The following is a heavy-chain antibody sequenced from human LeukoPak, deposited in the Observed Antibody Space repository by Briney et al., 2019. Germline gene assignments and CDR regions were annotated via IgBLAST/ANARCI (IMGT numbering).Heavy chain of an antibody. CDR1: GFTFSSYE. J-gene: IGHJ4*01. V-gene: IGHV3-74*01. D-gene: IGHD3-3*01. CDR3: VRDGVDTIPFDL. Sequence: GGSLRLSCAASGFTFSSYEMNWVRQAPGKGLVWVSHINPGDGSTTDYADSVKGRFTVSRDNAKNTLYLQMSSLKDEDTAVCYCVRDGVDTIPFDLWGQGTLVTVSS. CDR2: INPGDGSTT.